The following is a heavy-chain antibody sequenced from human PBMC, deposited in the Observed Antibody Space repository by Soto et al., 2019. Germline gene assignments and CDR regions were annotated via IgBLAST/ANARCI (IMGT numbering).Heavy chain of an antibody. D-gene: IGHD2-15*01. CDR3: ARATRRNCSGGSCYRDGFDY. Sequence: QVQLQESGPGLVKPSQTLSLTCTVSGGSISSGGYYWSWIRQHPGKGLEWIGYIYYSGSTYYNPSLKSRVTLSVDTSKNQFSLKLSSVTAADTAVYYCARATRRNCSGGSCYRDGFDYWGQGTLVTVSS. CDR1: GGSISSGGYY. CDR2: IYYSGST. V-gene: IGHV4-31*03. J-gene: IGHJ4*02.